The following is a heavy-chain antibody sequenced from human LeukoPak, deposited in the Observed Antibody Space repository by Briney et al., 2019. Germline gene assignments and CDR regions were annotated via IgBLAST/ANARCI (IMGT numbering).Heavy chain of an antibody. Sequence: GESLKISCKGSGYNFNRHWIGWARQMPGKVLEWMGIIYPGGSDTRYSPSFQGQVSMSDDKSTSTAYLQWSSLKTSDTAMYYCARADSSGFLGAFDFWGQGTMVIVSS. D-gene: IGHD3-22*01. CDR3: ARADSSGFLGAFDF. J-gene: IGHJ3*01. CDR2: IYPGGSDT. V-gene: IGHV5-51*01. CDR1: GYNFNRHW.